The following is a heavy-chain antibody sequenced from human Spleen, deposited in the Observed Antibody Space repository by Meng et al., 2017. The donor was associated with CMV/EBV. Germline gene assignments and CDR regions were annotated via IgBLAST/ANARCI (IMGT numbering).Heavy chain of an antibody. CDR1: SSCA. D-gene: IGHD1-14*01. CDR2: SVPAIGTP. CDR3: ARPRNRPDSNYFHHFALDV. V-gene: IGHV1-69*01. Sequence: SSCAVSGVRQAPGEGPEWIGGSVPAIGTPDYARRFKGRVTITADESTRTAFMELRGLRSDDTAVYYCARPRNRPDSNYFHHFALDVWGQGTAVTVSS. J-gene: IGHJ6*02.